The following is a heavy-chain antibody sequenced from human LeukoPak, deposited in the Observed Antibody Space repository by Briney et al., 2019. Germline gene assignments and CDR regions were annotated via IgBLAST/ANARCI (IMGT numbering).Heavy chain of an antibody. CDR3: ARDPPTVTEFDY. J-gene: IGHJ4*02. CDR1: GFTFSSYS. D-gene: IGHD4-11*01. V-gene: IGHV3-21*01. CDR2: ISSSSYI. Sequence: GGSLRLSCAASGFTFSSYSMNWVRQAPGKGLEWVSSISSSSYIYYADSVKGRFTISRDNAKNSLYLQMNSLRAEDTAVYYCARDPPTVTEFDYWGQGTLVTVSS.